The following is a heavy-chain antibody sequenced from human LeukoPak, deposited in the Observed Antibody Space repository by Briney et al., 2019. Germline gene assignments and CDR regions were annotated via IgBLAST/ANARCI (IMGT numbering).Heavy chain of an antibody. CDR1: GFNFNNAW. D-gene: IGHD1-26*01. J-gene: IGHJ4*02. CDR2: ISGGGGST. V-gene: IGHV3-23*01. CDR3: AKGGKWDVTPFDY. Sequence: GGSLRLSCTTSGFNFNNAWMNWVRQAPGKGLEWVSTISGGGGSTYYADSVKGRFTISRDNSKNTLYLQVNSLRAEDTAVYYCAKGGKWDVTPFDYWGQGTLVTVSS.